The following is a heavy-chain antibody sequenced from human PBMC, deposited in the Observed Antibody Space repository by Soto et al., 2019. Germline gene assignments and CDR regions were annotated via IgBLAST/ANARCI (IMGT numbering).Heavy chain of an antibody. CDR2: INAGNGNT. CDR3: ARVGGDSSGWYSLDY. V-gene: IGHV1-3*01. D-gene: IGHD6-19*01. Sequence: QVQLVQSGAEVKKPGASVKVSCKASGYTFTSYAMHWVRQAPGQRLEWMGWINAGNGNTKYSQKFQGRVTITRDTSASKAYMELSSLRSEDTAVYYCARVGGDSSGWYSLDYWGQGTLVTVSS. J-gene: IGHJ4*02. CDR1: GYTFTSYA.